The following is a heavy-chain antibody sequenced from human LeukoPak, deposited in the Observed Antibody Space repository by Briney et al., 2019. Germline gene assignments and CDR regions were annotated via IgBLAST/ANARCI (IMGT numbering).Heavy chain of an antibody. CDR3: TRDSPNEVMLRWSIDY. CDR1: GFTFSTYS. CDR2: ISSSSSYK. D-gene: IGHD2-21*01. V-gene: IGHV3-21*01. J-gene: IGHJ4*02. Sequence: PGGSLRLSCAASGFTFSTYSMNWVRQAPGKGLEWVSSISSSSSYKYYADSVKGRFAISRDNAKNSLYLQMNSLKPEDTAVYYCTRDSPNEVMLRWSIDYWGQGTLVTVSS.